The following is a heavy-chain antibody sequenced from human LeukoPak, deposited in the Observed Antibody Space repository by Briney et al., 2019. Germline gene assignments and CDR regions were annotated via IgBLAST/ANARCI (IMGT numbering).Heavy chain of an antibody. J-gene: IGHJ4*02. Sequence: SETLSLTCTVSGGSISSYYWSWIRQPPGEGLEWIGYIYYSGSTNYNPSLKSRVTISVDTFKNQFSLKLSSVTAADTAVYYCARHLLNYFDYWGQGTLVTVSS. CDR2: IYYSGST. D-gene: IGHD3-16*01. CDR1: GGSISSYY. V-gene: IGHV4-59*08. CDR3: ARHLLNYFDY.